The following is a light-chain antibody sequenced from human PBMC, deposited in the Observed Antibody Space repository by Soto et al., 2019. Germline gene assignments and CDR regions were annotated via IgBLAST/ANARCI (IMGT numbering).Light chain of an antibody. J-gene: IGKJ2*01. CDR2: KAS. Sequence: DIQMTQSPSTMSASVGDRVTITCRASQSISSWLAWYQQKPGKAPNLMIYKASNLESGFPSRFSGSGCGTEFSLTISCLQPVDFATYYCQQYNTYPYTFGQGNKLEIK. V-gene: IGKV1-5*03. CDR3: QQYNTYPYT. CDR1: QSISSW.